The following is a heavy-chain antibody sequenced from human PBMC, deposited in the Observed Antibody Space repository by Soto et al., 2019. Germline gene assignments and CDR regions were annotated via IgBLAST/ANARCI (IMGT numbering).Heavy chain of an antibody. D-gene: IGHD6-13*01. CDR3: AKDHLSSSWYGGGLQGGMDV. V-gene: IGHV3-23*01. CDR2: ISGSGGST. Sequence: GGSLRLSCAASGFTFSSYAMSWVRQAPGKGLEWVSAISGSGGSTYYADSVKGRVTISRDNSKNTLYLQMNSLRAEDTAVYYCAKDHLSSSWYGGGLQGGMDVWGQGTTVTVSS. J-gene: IGHJ6*02. CDR1: GFTFSSYA.